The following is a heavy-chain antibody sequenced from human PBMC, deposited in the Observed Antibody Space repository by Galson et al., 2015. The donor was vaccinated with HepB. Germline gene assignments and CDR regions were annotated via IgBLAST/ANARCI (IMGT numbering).Heavy chain of an antibody. Sequence: VKVSCKVSGYTFTDYYMHWVQQAPGKGLEWMGLVDPEDGETIYAEKFQGRVTITADTSTDTAYMELSSLRSEDTAVYYCATDAYSSGWYFDYWGQGTLVTVSS. CDR3: ATDAYSSGWYFDY. D-gene: IGHD6-19*01. J-gene: IGHJ4*02. CDR1: GYTFTDYY. V-gene: IGHV1-69-2*01. CDR2: VDPEDGET.